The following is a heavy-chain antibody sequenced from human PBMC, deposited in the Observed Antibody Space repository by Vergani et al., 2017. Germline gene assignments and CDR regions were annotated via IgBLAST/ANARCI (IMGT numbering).Heavy chain of an antibody. J-gene: IGHJ3*02. D-gene: IGHD6-19*01. CDR1: GFTFIMHA. V-gene: IGHV3-23*01. Sequence: EVQLLESGGDLVQPGGSLRLSCAASGFTFIMHAMSWVRQAPGKGLEWVSTLSASDRRTHYADSVKGRFTIYRDNSKNTLFLHMNSLRPEDTAVYYCAKVGRSEVAGTFGAFDIWGQGTMVTVSS. CDR2: LSASDRRT. CDR3: AKVGRSEVAGTFGAFDI.